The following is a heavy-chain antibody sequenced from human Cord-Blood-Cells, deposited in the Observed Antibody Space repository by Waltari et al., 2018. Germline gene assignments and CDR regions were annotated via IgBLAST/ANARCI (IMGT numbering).Heavy chain of an antibody. CDR3: ARGGQQLVLGDSGDWFDP. CDR2: ISSSSSYI. D-gene: IGHD6-13*01. Sequence: EVQLVESGGGLVKPGGSLRLSCAASGFTFSSYSMNWVRQAPGKGLEWVSSISSSSSYIYYADSVKGRFTIARDNAKNSLDLQMNSLRAEDTAVYYCARGGQQLVLGDSGDWFDPWGQGTLVTVSS. J-gene: IGHJ5*02. V-gene: IGHV3-21*01. CDR1: GFTFSSYS.